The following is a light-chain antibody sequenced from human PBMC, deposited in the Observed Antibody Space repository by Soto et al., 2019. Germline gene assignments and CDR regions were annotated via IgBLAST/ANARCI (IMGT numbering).Light chain of an antibody. CDR2: DAS. CDR1: QNINNY. CDR3: QQYENLPT. J-gene: IGKJ5*01. V-gene: IGKV1-33*01. Sequence: DIHMTPAPCSLSGSVGDRVTSTCQASQNINNYLNWYQQKPGRAPKLLIYDASNLEAGVPSRFRGSGSGTDFTFTISRLQPEDIATYYCQQYENLPTFGQGTRLEIK.